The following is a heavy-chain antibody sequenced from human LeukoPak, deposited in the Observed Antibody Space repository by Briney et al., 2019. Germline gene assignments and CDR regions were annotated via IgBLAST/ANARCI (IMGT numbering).Heavy chain of an antibody. CDR1: GFTFSSYD. Sequence: PGGSLRLSCAASGFTFSSYDMSWVRQAPGKGLEWVSAISGSGGSTYYADSMKGRFTISRDNSKNTLYLQMNSLRAEDTAVYYCAKDRSNRYSVDAFDIWGQGTMVTVSS. CDR3: AKDRSNRYSVDAFDI. V-gene: IGHV3-23*01. D-gene: IGHD1-14*01. J-gene: IGHJ3*02. CDR2: ISGSGGST.